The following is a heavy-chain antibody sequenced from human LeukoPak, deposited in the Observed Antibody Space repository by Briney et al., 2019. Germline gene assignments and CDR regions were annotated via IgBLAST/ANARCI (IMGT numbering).Heavy chain of an antibody. CDR2: IYYSGST. Sequence: TSETLSLTCTVSGGSISSGDYYWSWIRQPPGKGLEWIGYIYYSGSTYYNPSLKSRVTTSVDTSKNQFSLKLSSVTAADTAVYYCAREGYCSSTSCSNDAFEIWGQGTMVTVSS. CDR3: AREGYCSSTSCSNDAFEI. V-gene: IGHV4-30-4*01. D-gene: IGHD2-2*01. J-gene: IGHJ3*02. CDR1: GGSISSGDYY.